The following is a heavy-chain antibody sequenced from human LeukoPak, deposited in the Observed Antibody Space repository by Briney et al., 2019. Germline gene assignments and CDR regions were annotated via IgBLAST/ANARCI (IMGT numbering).Heavy chain of an antibody. Sequence: SEALSLTCTVSSGSISGHYWSWVRQPPGKRLEWIGYIHYSGSTHYNPSLKSRVAMSVDTSKNQFSLKLSSVTAADTAVYYCARGGWSLDYWGQGSLVTVSS. V-gene: IGHV4-59*11. CDR2: IHYSGST. D-gene: IGHD6-19*01. CDR1: SGSISGHY. J-gene: IGHJ4*02. CDR3: ARGGWSLDY.